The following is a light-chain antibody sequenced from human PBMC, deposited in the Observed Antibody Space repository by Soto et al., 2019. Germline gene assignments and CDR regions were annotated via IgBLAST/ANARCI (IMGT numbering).Light chain of an antibody. V-gene: IGKV1-39*01. CDR3: QQSHSIPHT. Sequence: DLPMTQSPSSLSASVGDRVTITCRASQNINIYLNWYQQKPGKAPKLLIYTTSSLQSGVPSRFSVSGTGTDFTLTISSMQPEDFATYYCQQSHSIPHTFGLGTKVDIK. CDR2: TTS. J-gene: IGKJ3*01. CDR1: QNINIY.